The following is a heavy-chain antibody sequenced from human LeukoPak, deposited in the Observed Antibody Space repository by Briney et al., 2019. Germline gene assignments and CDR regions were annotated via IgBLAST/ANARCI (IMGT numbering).Heavy chain of an antibody. Sequence: SETLSLTCTVSGGSISSYYWSWIRQPPGKGLEWIGYIYYSGSTNYNPSLKSRVTISVDTSKNQFSLKLSSVTAADTAVYYCARELAVAGTNYFDYWGQGTLVTVSP. CDR1: GGSISSYY. J-gene: IGHJ4*02. V-gene: IGHV4-59*01. CDR3: ARELAVAGTNYFDY. CDR2: IYYSGST. D-gene: IGHD6-19*01.